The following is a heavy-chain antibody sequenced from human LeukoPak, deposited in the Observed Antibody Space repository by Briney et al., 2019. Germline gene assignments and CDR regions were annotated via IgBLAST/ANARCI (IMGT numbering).Heavy chain of an antibody. CDR2: ISLNNGGT. V-gene: IGHV1-2*04. D-gene: IGHD4-17*01. CDR1: GFTFTGYY. J-gene: IGHJ4*02. CDR3: ARDSATVTTPYFDY. Sequence: ASVKVSCKASGFTFTGYYINWVRQAPGQGLEWMGWISLNNGGTNYAQKFQGWVTMTMDTSINTAYMELSRLRSDDTAVYYCARDSATVTTPYFDYWGQGSLVTVSS.